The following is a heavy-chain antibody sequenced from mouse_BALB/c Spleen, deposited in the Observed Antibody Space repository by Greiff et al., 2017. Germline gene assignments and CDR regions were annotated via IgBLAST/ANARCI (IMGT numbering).Heavy chain of an antibody. CDR1: GYTFTDYA. V-gene: IGHV1-67*01. CDR2: ISTYYGNT. D-gene: IGHD1-1*01. J-gene: IGHJ4*01. CDR3: ARNYGSLYAMDY. Sequence: QAQLQQSGPELVRPGVSVKISCKGSGYTFTDYAMHWVKQSHAKSLEWIGVISTYYGNTNYNQKFKGKATMTVDKSSSTAYMELARLTSEDSAIYYCARNYGSLYAMDYWGQGTSVTVSS.